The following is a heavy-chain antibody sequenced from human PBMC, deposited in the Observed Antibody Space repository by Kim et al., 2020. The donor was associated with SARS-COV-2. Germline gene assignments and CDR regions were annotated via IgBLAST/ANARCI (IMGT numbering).Heavy chain of an antibody. CDR2: IRSKAYGGTT. V-gene: IGHV3-49*03. CDR1: GFTFGDYA. Sequence: GGSLRLSCTASGFTFGDYAMSWFRQAPGKGLEWVGFIRSKAYGGTTEYAASVKGRFTISRDDSKSIAYLQMNSLKTEDTAVYYCTRVLLWFGELVYDDYWGQGTLVTVSS. D-gene: IGHD3-10*01. J-gene: IGHJ4*02. CDR3: TRVLLWFGELVYDDY.